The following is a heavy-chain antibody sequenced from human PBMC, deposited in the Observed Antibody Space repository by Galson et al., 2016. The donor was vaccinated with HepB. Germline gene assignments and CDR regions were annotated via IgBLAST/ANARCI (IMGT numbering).Heavy chain of an antibody. CDR2: IGRDGVNR. D-gene: IGHD4-11*01. J-gene: IGHJ4*02. CDR3: ARTDDYSTTRGFFDY. V-gene: IGHV3-33*01. CDR1: GFMFNRYG. Sequence: SLRLSCAASGFMFNRYGMHWVRQAPGKGLEWVAVIGRDGVNRFYGGSVKGRFTISRDNSKNTLYLQMNSLRVEDTGVYYCARTDDYSTTRGFFDYWGQGTLVTVSS.